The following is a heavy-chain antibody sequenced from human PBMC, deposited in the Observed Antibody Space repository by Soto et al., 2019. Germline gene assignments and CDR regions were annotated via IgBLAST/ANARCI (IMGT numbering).Heavy chain of an antibody. D-gene: IGHD6-13*01. V-gene: IGHV1-69*13. CDR3: ARGPGPQLGRIFDY. J-gene: IGHJ4*02. CDR1: VGTFSSYA. CDR2: IIAIFGTA. Sequence: SVKVSCKASVGTFSSYAISSVRQAPGQGLEWMGVIIAIFGTANYAQKFQGRVTITADESTSTAYMELSSLRPEPTPVYSCARGPGPQLGRIFDYWGQGTLVTASS.